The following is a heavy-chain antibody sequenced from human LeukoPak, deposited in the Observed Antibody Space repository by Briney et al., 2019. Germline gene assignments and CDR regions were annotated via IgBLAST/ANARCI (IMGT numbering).Heavy chain of an antibody. CDR3: AGEGWDSSGWSDY. CDR2: ISSSSSYI. D-gene: IGHD6-19*01. V-gene: IGHV3-21*01. Sequence: GGSLRLSCAASGFTFSSYSMNWVRQAPGKGLEWVSSISSSSSYIYYADSVKGRFTISRDNAKNSLYLQMNSLRAEDTAVYYCAGEGWDSSGWSDYWGQGTLVTVSS. J-gene: IGHJ4*02. CDR1: GFTFSSYS.